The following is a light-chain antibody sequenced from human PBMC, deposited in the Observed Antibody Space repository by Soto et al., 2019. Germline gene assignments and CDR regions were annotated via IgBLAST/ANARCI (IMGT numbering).Light chain of an antibody. CDR1: QTISSW. V-gene: IGKV1-5*03. J-gene: IGKJ1*01. CDR2: KAS. CDR3: QHYNSYSEA. Sequence: DIQMTQSPSTLSGSVGDRVTITCRASQTISSWLAWYQQKPGKAPKLLIYKASTLKSGVPSRFSGSGSGTEFPLIISILQPDDFVTYCCQHYNSYSEAFGQGTKVELK.